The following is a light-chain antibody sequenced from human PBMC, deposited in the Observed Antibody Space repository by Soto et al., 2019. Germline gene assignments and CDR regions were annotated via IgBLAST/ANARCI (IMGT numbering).Light chain of an antibody. V-gene: IGKV1-39*01. CDR1: QSISSY. CDR2: AAS. CDR3: QQSYSTPRT. J-gene: IGKJ1*01. Sequence: DIQMTQSPSSLSASVGDRVTITCRASQSISSYLNWYQQKPGKAPKLLIYAASSLQSGVPSRFRGSGSGTDFTLTISSLQPEDFPTYYCQQSYSTPRTFGQRTKVEIK.